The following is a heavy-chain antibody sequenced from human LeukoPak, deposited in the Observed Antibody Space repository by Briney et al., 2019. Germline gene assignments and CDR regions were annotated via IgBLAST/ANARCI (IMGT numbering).Heavy chain of an antibody. CDR1: GGSFSGYY. V-gene: IGHV4-34*01. CDR2: INHSGST. CDR3: ARWDSYNWNYARAFDT. Sequence: PSETLCLTCAVYGGSFSGYYWSWIRQPPGKGLEWIGEINHSGSTNYNPSLKSRVTISVDTSKNQFSLKLSSVTAADTAVYYCARWDSYNWNYARAFDTWGQGTMVTVSS. D-gene: IGHD1-7*01. J-gene: IGHJ3*02.